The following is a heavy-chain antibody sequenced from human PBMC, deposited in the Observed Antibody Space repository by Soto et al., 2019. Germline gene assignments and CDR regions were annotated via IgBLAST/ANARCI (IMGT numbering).Heavy chain of an antibody. Sequence: SETLSLTCTVSGGSISSYYWSWIRQPPGKGLEWIGYIYYSGSTNYNPSLKSRVTISVDTSKNQFSLKLSSVTAADTAVYYCARRLGPYSSSWYGDYFDYWGQGTLVTVSS. CDR3: ARRLGPYSSSWYGDYFDY. CDR1: GGSISSYY. V-gene: IGHV4-59*08. D-gene: IGHD6-13*01. J-gene: IGHJ4*02. CDR2: IYYSGST.